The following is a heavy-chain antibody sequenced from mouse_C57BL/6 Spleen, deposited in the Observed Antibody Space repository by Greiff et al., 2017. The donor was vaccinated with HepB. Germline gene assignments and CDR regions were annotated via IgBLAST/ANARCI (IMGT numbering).Heavy chain of an antibody. CDR1: GFSLTSYG. V-gene: IGHV2-2*01. CDR2: IWSGGST. D-gene: IGHD4-1*02. Sequence: QVQLQQSGPGLVQPSQSLSITCTVSGFSLTSYGVHWVRQSPGKGLEWLGVIWSGGSTDYNAAFISRLSISKDNSKSQVFFKMNSLQADDTAIYYCARTTGGYWYFDVWGTGTTVTVSS. J-gene: IGHJ1*03. CDR3: ARTTGGYWYFDV.